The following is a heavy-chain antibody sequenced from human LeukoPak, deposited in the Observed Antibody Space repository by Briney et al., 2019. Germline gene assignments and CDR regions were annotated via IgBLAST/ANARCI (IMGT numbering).Heavy chain of an antibody. V-gene: IGHV4-59*08. CDR1: GGSISSYY. Sequence: SETLSLTCTVSGGSISSYYWSWIRQPPGKGLEWIGYIYYSGSTNYNPSLKSRVTISVDTSKNQFSLKLSSVTAADTAVYYCARRGCSSISCYPYYFDYWGQGTLVTVSS. CDR3: ARRGCSSISCYPYYFDY. D-gene: IGHD2-2*01. J-gene: IGHJ4*02. CDR2: IYYSGST.